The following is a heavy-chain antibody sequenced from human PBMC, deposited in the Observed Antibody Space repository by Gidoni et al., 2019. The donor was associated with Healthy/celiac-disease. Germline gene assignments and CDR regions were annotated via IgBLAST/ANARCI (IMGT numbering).Heavy chain of an antibody. CDR3: AKDQYGSGHGDY. D-gene: IGHD3-10*01. Sequence: EVLLLESGGGLVQPGGSLRLSCAASGVTFSSYAMSWVRQAPGKGLEWVSAISGSGGSTYSADSVKGRFTISRDNSKNTLYLQMNSLRAEDTAVYYCAKDQYGSGHGDYWGQGTLVTVSS. CDR2: ISGSGGST. V-gene: IGHV3-23*01. J-gene: IGHJ4*02. CDR1: GVTFSSYA.